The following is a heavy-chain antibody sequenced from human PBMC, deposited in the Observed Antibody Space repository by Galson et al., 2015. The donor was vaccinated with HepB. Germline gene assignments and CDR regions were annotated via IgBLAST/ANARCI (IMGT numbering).Heavy chain of an antibody. CDR1: GFTFSNAW. CDR3: TTGIGYCSGGSCYYADY. J-gene: IGHJ4*02. CDR2: IKSKTDGGTT. Sequence: SLRLSCAASGFTFSNAWMSWIRQAPGKGLEWVGRIKSKTDGGTTDYAAPVKGRFTISRDDSKNTLYLQMNSLKTEDTAVYYCTTGIGYCSGGSCYYADYWGQGTLVTVSS. D-gene: IGHD2-15*01. V-gene: IGHV3-15*01.